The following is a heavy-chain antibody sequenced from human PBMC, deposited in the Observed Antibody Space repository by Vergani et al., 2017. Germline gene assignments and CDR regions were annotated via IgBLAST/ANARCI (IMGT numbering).Heavy chain of an antibody. CDR1: GYTFTSYY. CDR3: AIAAFYDDSSGYQAGDYYYMDV. J-gene: IGHJ6*03. V-gene: IGHV1-24*01. CDR2: FDPEDGET. Sequence: QVQLVQSGAEVKKPGASVKVSCKASGYTFTSYYMHWVRQAPGKGLEWMGGFDPEDGETIYAQKFQGRVTMTEDTSTDTSYMELSSLRSEDTAVYYCAIAAFYDDSSGYQAGDYYYMDVWGKGTTVTVSS. D-gene: IGHD3-22*01.